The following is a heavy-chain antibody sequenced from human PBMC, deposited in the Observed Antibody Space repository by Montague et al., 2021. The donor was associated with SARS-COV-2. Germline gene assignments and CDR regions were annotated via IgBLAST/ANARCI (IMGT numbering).Heavy chain of an antibody. V-gene: IGHV4-39*01. Sequence: SETLSLTCSVSGDSISSTSFFWAWIRQPPGKGLEWVGSMYSSGTTYNNPSLKSRVTISGDTSRNQLSVRLSSVTAADTAVYYCARSTSGWFIYWGQGTLVTVSS. CDR3: ARSTSGWFIY. J-gene: IGHJ4*02. CDR1: GDSISSTSFF. CDR2: MYSSGTT. D-gene: IGHD6-19*01.